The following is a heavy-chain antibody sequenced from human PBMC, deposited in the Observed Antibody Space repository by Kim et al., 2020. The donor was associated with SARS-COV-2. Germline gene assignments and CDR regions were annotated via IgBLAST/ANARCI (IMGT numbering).Heavy chain of an antibody. V-gene: IGHV4-34*01. D-gene: IGHD1-26*01. J-gene: IGHJ4*02. CDR3: ARGRAWVGY. Sequence: GSTNYNPSLKSRVTISVDTPKNQFSLKLSSVTAADTAVYYCARGRAWVGYWGQGTLVTVSS. CDR2: GST.